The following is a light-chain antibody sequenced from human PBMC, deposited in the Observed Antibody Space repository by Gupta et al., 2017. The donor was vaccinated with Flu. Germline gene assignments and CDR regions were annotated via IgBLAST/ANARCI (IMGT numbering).Light chain of an antibody. J-gene: IGKJ1*01. CDR2: AAS. Sequence: DIQMTQSPSSLSASVGDRVTITCRASQGIGNYVTWYQQKPGKVPRLLIYAASSLHSGVPSRFSGSGSGTEFTLTISSLQPEDVATYYCQKFNHAPRTFGQGTKVEIK. CDR3: QKFNHAPRT. CDR1: QGIGNY. V-gene: IGKV1-27*01.